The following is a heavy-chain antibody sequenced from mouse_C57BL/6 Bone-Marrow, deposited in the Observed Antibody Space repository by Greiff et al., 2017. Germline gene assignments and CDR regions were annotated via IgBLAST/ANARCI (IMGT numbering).Heavy chain of an antibody. J-gene: IGHJ2*01. D-gene: IGHD1-1*01. CDR1: GYTFTSYW. CDR2: IHPNSGST. CDR3: ARNYGRSWVY. V-gene: IGHV1-64*01. Sequence: QVQLQQPGAELVKPGASVKLSCKASGYTFTSYWMHWVKQRPGQGLEWIGMIHPNSGSTNYNEKFKSKATLTVDKSSSTAYMRLSSLTSEDSAVYYCARNYGRSWVYWGQGATLTVSS.